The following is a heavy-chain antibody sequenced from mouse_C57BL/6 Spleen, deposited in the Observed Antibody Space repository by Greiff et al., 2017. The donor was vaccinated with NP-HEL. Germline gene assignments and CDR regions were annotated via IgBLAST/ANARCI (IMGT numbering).Heavy chain of an antibody. J-gene: IGHJ2*01. CDR2: FYPGSGSI. CDR3: ARHEDVYGSSAYYCDY. D-gene: IGHD1-1*01. CDR1: GYTFTEYT. Sequence: QVQLQQSGAELVKPGASVKLSCKASGYTFTEYTIHWVKQRSGQGLEWIGWFYPGSGSIKYNEKFKDKATLTADKSSSTVYMEISRLTSDDTAVYFCARHEDVYGSSAYYCDYWGQGTTLTVSS. V-gene: IGHV1-62-2*01.